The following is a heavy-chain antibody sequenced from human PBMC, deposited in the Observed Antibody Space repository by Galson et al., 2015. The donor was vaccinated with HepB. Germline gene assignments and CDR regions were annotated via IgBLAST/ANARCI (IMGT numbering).Heavy chain of an antibody. V-gene: IGHV5-51*01. Sequence: QSGAEVKKPGESLKISCKGSGYSFTSYWIGWVRQMPGKGLEWMGIIYPGDSDTRYSPSFQGQVTISADKSISTAYLQWSSLKASDTAMYYCARHRVQGAQFYYYYMDVWGKGTTVTVSS. D-gene: IGHD3-10*01. CDR2: IYPGDSDT. CDR3: ARHRVQGAQFYYYYMDV. J-gene: IGHJ6*03. CDR1: GYSFTSYW.